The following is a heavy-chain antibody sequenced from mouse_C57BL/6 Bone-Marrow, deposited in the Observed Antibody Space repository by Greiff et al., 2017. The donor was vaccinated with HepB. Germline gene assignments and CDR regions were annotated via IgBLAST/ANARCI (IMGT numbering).Heavy chain of an antibody. J-gene: IGHJ3*01. Sequence: EVKVVESGEGLVKPGGSLKLSCAASGFTFSSYAMSWVRQTPEKRLEWVAYISSGGDYIYYADTVKGRFTISRDNARNTLYLQMSSLKSEDTAMYYCTREGGQLEFAYWGQGTLVTVSA. V-gene: IGHV5-9-1*02. CDR2: ISSGGDYI. CDR1: GFTFSSYA. CDR3: TREGGQLEFAY. D-gene: IGHD3-2*01.